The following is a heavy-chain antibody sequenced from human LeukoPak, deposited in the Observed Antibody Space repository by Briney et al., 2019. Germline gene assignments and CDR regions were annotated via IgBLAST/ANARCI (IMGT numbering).Heavy chain of an antibody. CDR3: ARRFGYCSGGSCYSSHAFDI. CDR2: IKEDGNEK. Sequence: GGSLRLSCAASGFTFGSYWMTWVRQAPGKGLEWVANIKEDGNEKYYVDSVKGRFTISRDNAKNSLYLQMNSLRAEDTAVYYCARRFGYCSGGSCYSSHAFDIWGQGTMVTVSS. CDR1: GFTFGSYW. D-gene: IGHD2-15*01. J-gene: IGHJ3*02. V-gene: IGHV3-7*01.